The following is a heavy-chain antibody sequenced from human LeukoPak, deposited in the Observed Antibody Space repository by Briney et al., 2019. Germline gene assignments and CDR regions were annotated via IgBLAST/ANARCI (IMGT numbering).Heavy chain of an antibody. CDR3: ARGPGYGHFFDY. CDR1: GFTFSNFP. Sequence: GGSLRLSCAASGFTFSNFPMNWVRQTPGKGLEWISYICSTCSTIYYSASVRGRFTISRDNAMDALYLQMNSLRVEDTAVYYCARGPGYGHFFDYWGQGTLVTVSS. V-gene: IGHV3-48*01. CDR2: ICSTCSTI. J-gene: IGHJ4*02. D-gene: IGHD4-17*01.